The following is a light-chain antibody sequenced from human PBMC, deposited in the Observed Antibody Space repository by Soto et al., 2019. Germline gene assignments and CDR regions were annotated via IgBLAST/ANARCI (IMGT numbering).Light chain of an antibody. J-gene: IGLJ3*02. Sequence: QSALTQPASVSGSPGQSITISCTGTNSDVGNYNLVSWYQQHPGKAPKLMMYEVTKRPSGVSNRFSGSKSGNTASLTISGLQAEDEADYYCCSYAGSATLVFGGGTKLTVL. CDR3: CSYAGSATLV. CDR1: NSDVGNYNL. V-gene: IGLV2-23*02. CDR2: EVT.